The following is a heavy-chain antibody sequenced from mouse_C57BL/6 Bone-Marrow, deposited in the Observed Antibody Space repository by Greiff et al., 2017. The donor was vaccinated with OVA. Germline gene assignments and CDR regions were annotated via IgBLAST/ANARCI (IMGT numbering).Heavy chain of an antibody. Sequence: QVQLQQSGPELVKPGASVKLSCKASGYTFTSYDINGVKQRPGQGPEWVGWIYPRDGSTKYNEKFKGKATLTVDTSSSTAYMERHSLTSEDSAVYFCARGYYGSSYVDWYFDVWGTGTTVTVSS. CDR3: ARGYYGSSYVDWYFDV. V-gene: IGHV1-85*01. CDR2: IYPRDGST. J-gene: IGHJ1*03. CDR1: GYTFTSYD. D-gene: IGHD1-1*01.